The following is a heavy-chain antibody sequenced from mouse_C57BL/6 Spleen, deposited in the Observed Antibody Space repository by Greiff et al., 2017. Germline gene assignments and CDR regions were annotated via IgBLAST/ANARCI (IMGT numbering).Heavy chain of an antibody. CDR3: ARDYGSKD. V-gene: IGHV1-26*01. J-gene: IGHJ2*01. Sequence: EVQLQQSGPELVKPGASVKISCKASGYTFTDYYMNWVKQSPGKSLEWIGDINPNNGGTSYNQKFKGKATLTVDKSASTAYMELRSLTSEDSAVYYSARDYGSKDWGQGTTLTVSS. D-gene: IGHD1-1*01. CDR2: INPNNGGT. CDR1: GYTFTDYY.